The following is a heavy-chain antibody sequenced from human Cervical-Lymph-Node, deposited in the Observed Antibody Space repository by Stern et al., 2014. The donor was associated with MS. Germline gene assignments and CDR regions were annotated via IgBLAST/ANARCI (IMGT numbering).Heavy chain of an antibody. CDR2: ISSGGSYI. V-gene: IGHV3-21*01. CDR3: ARGRGGNYRYYFDY. D-gene: IGHD4-23*01. J-gene: IGHJ4*02. Sequence: EVQLVESGGGLVKPGGSLRLSCAASGFTFSSYSMNWVRQAPGKGLEWVASISSGGSYIYYADSLKGRFTISRDNAKNSLYLQMNSLRAEDTAVYYCARGRGGNYRYYFDYWVQGTLVTVSS. CDR1: GFTFSSYS.